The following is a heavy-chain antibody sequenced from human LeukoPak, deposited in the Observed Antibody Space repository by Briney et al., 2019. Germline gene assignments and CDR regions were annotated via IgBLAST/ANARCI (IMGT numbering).Heavy chain of an antibody. J-gene: IGHJ4*02. Sequence: GGSLRLSCAASGFTFSSYSMNWVRQAPGKGLEWVSYISSTSGTKYYADSVKGRITISRDNAKNSLYLQMNSLRAEDTAVYYCASSIVADGTSPFDYWGQGTLVTVSS. D-gene: IGHD6-13*01. CDR2: ISSTSGTK. CDR3: ASSIVADGTSPFDY. V-gene: IGHV3-48*04. CDR1: GFTFSSYS.